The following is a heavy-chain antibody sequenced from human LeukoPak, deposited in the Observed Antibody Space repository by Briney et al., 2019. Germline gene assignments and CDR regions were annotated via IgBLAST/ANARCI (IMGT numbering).Heavy chain of an antibody. J-gene: IGHJ4*02. CDR3: AKGSMAGGYGY. CDR2: LNAGGGST. CDR1: GFTFSSYW. D-gene: IGHD6-6*01. Sequence: AGGSLRLSCAASGFTFSSYWMHWVRQTPGKGLEWVSALNAGGGSTYYADSVKGRFSISRDNSKNTLYLQMNSLRAEDTAVYYCAKGSMAGGYGYWGQGTLVTVSS. V-gene: IGHV3-23*01.